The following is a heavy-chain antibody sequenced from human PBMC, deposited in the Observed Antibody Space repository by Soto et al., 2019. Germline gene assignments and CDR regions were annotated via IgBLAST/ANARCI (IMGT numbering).Heavy chain of an antibody. V-gene: IGHV3-53*02. CDR2: IYSGGST. D-gene: IGHD6-13*01. J-gene: IGHJ4*02. CDR1: GFTVSSNY. CDR3: AREVLGAPGAVAGTENY. Sequence: EVQLVETGGGLIQPGGSLRLSCAASGFTVSSNYMSWVRQAPGKGLEWVSVIYSGGSTYYADSVKGRFTISRDNSKNTLYLQMNSLRAEDTAVYYCAREVLGAPGAVAGTENYWGQGTLVTVSS.